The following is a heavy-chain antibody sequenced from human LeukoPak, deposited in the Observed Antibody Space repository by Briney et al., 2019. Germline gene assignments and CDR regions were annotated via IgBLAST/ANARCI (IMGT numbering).Heavy chain of an antibody. J-gene: IGHJ4*02. V-gene: IGHV4-34*01. Sequence: SETLSLTCAVYGGSFSGYYWSWIRQHPGKGLEWIGEINHSGSTNYNPSLKSRVTISVDTSKNQFSLKLSSVTAADTAVYYCARGRGGSFDYWGQGTLVTVSS. CDR1: GGSFSGYY. CDR3: ARGRGGSFDY. CDR2: INHSGST. D-gene: IGHD2-15*01.